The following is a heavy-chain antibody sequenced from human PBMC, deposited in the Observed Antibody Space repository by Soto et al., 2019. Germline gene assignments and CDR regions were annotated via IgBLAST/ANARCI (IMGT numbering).Heavy chain of an antibody. Sequence: EVQLVESGGGLVAPGGSLRLSCVASGFALTTYTMNWVRQAPGTGLEWVSSISGRSNYKYYSDSVKGRFTVSRDNAQNSLFLQMSRLGPEDTAVYYCVSEDGVVGASSAFDSWGQGTLVTVSS. CDR1: GFALTTYT. J-gene: IGHJ4*02. CDR3: VSEDGVVGASSAFDS. V-gene: IGHV3-21*02. CDR2: ISGRSNYK. D-gene: IGHD1-26*01.